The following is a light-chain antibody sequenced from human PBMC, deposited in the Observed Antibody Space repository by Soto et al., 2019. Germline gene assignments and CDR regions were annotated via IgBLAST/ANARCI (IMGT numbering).Light chain of an antibody. CDR3: QQVDSYPRT. J-gene: IGKJ1*01. CDR2: GSS. Sequence: DIQMTQSPSSLSASVGDRVTITCRASQTISTYVNWYQQRPGKAPKVLLFGSSTLQIGVPSRFSGTGYGTDFTLTISSLHPEDVATYYCQQVDSYPRTFGQGTKVEIK. V-gene: IGKV1-39*01. CDR1: QTISTY.